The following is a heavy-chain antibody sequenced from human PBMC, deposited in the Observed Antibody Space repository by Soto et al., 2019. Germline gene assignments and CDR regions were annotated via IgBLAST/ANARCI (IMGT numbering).Heavy chain of an antibody. CDR3: ARGRITMIAIHYYFDY. Sequence: ASVKVSCKASGYTFTSYYMHWVRQAPGQGLEWMGIINPSGGSTSYAQKFQGRVTMTRDTSTSTVYMELSSLRSEDTAVYYCARGRITMIAIHYYFDYWGQGTLVTVSS. J-gene: IGHJ4*02. D-gene: IGHD3-22*01. CDR2: INPSGGST. V-gene: IGHV1-46*01. CDR1: GYTFTSYY.